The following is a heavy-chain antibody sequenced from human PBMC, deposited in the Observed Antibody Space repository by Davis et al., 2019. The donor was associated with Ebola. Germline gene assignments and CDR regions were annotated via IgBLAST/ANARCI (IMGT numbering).Heavy chain of an antibody. CDR3: ARPWYSGTYYDAYDI. Sequence: SETLSLTCTVSGGSISTYDYYWSWIRQTPGKGLEWIGYIYYSGATNYHPSLKSRVSISEDTSRNQFSLKLSSATAADTAVYYCARPWYSGTYYDAYDIWGQGTMVAVSS. D-gene: IGHD1-26*01. J-gene: IGHJ3*02. CDR1: GGSISTYDYY. V-gene: IGHV4-30-4*01. CDR2: IYYSGAT.